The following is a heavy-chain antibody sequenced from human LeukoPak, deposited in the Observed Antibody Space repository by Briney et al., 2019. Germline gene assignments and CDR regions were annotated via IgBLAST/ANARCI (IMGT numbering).Heavy chain of an antibody. CDR1: DGSISSYY. CDR2: IYYSGRT. Sequence: PSETLSLTSTVSDGSISSYYWSWIRQPPGKGLEWIGYIYYSGRTNYNPSLKSRVTISVDTSKNQFSLKLNSVTAADTAGYYCGRLLRFNRNPYYFDYWGQGTLVTVSS. D-gene: IGHD1-14*01. V-gene: IGHV4-59*08. CDR3: GRLLRFNRNPYYFDY. J-gene: IGHJ4*02.